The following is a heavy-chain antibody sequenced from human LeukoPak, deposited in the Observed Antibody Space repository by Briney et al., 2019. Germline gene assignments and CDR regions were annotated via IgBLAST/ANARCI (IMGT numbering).Heavy chain of an antibody. CDR2: VKPNSGNT. CDR3: ARVSRDLSAFDI. V-gene: IGHV1-8*01. Sequence: ASVTVSCTASGYTFTIYDINWVRQAPGQGLEWMGYVKPNSGNTGYAQKFQGRITMTSDASISTAYMELSSLRSEDRALYFCARVSRDLSAFDIWGQGTMVTVSS. D-gene: IGHD3-16*02. J-gene: IGHJ3*02. CDR1: GYTFTIYD.